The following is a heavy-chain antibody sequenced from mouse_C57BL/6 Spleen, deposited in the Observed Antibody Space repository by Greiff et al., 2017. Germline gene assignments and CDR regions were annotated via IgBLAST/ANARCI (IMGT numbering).Heavy chain of an antibody. J-gene: IGHJ2*01. CDR3: ARAPLEGYFDY. D-gene: IGHD6-1*01. CDR2: IYPGDGDP. Sequence: VQLHQSGPELVKPGASVKISCKASGYAFSGYWMNWVKQRHGKGLEWIGPIYPGDGDPIYNEKFKGKATLTADKSSSTAYMQLRSLTSEDSAVYCCARAPLEGYFDYWGQGTTLTVSS. V-gene: IGHV1-80*01. CDR1: GYAFSGYW.